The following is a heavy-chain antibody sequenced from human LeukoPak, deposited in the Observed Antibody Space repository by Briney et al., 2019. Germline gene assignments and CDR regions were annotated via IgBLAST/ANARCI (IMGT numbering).Heavy chain of an antibody. J-gene: IGHJ6*04. CDR3: ARLTSGSGSYYNLDV. Sequence: GESLKISCKGSGYSFTSYWIGWVRQMPGKGLEWMGIIYPGDSDTRYSPSFQGQVTISADKSISTAYLQWSSLKASDTAMYYCARLTSGSGSYYNLDVWGKGTTVTISS. D-gene: IGHD3-10*01. V-gene: IGHV5-51*01. CDR1: GYSFTSYW. CDR2: IYPGDSDT.